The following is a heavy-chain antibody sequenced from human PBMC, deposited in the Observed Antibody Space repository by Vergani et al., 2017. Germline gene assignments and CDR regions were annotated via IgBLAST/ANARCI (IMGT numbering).Heavy chain of an antibody. J-gene: IGHJ4*02. CDR1: GFTFSSYA. CDR3: AKDGSYGSGSYPFDY. V-gene: IGHV3-23*01. Sequence: EVQLLESGGGLVQPGGSLRLSCAASGFTFSSYAMSWVRQAPGEGLEWVSAISGSGGSTYYADSVKGRFTISRDNSKNTLYLQMNSLRAQDTAVYYCAKDGSYGSGSYPFDYWGQGTLVTVSS. D-gene: IGHD3-10*01. CDR2: ISGSGGST.